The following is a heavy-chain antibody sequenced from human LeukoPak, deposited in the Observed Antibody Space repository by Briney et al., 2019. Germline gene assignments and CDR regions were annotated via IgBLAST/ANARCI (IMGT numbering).Heavy chain of an antibody. D-gene: IGHD6-13*01. Sequence: GGSLRLSCAASGFTFSSYSMNWVRQAPGKGLEWVSYISSSGSTIYYADSVKGRFTISRDNAKNSLYLQMNSLRAEDTAVYYCARDADSSSWYGFYYYYMDVWGKGTTVTVSS. CDR1: GFTFSSYS. CDR2: ISSSGSTI. J-gene: IGHJ6*03. CDR3: ARDADSSSWYGFYYYYMDV. V-gene: IGHV3-48*01.